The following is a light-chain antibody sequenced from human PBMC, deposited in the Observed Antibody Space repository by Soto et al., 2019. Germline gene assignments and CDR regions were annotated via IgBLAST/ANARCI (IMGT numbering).Light chain of an antibody. J-gene: IGKJ2*01. CDR3: QQYNSYPYT. V-gene: IGKV1-5*03. CDR1: QSISSW. Sequence: DIQMTQSPSTLSASVGDRVTITCRASQSISSWLAWYQQKPGKAPKLLIYKASSLESGVPSRFSVRGSGTEFTLTISSLQPDDFATYYCQQYNSYPYTFGQGTKLEIK. CDR2: KAS.